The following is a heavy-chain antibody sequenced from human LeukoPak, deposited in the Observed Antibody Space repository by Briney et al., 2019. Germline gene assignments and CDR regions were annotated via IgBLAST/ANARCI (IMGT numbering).Heavy chain of an antibody. CDR1: GGSISSSSYY. J-gene: IGHJ4*02. V-gene: IGHV4-39*01. CDR2: IYYSGST. Sequence: TSSETLSLTCTVSGGSISSSSYYWGWIRQPPGKGLELIGSIYYSGSTYYNPSLKSRVTLSVETSKNQFSLKLSSVTAADTAVYYCARAYDFWSGYHFTYDYWGQGTLVTVSS. D-gene: IGHD3-3*01. CDR3: ARAYDFWSGYHFTYDY.